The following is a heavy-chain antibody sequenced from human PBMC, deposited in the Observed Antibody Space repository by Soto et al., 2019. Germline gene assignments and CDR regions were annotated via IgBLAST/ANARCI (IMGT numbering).Heavy chain of an antibody. CDR2: MNPNSGNT. CDR3: ARGGDTAMDFDP. V-gene: IGHV1-8*01. CDR1: GYTFTSYD. Sequence: ASVKVSCKASGYTFTSYDINWVLQATGQGLEWMGWMNPNSGNTGYAQKFQGRVTMTRNTSISTAYMELSSLRSEDTAVYYCARGGDTAMDFDPWGQGTLVTVSS. D-gene: IGHD5-18*01. J-gene: IGHJ5*02.